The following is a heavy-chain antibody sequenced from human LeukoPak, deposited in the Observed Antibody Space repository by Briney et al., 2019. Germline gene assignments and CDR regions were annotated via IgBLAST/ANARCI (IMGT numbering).Heavy chain of an antibody. V-gene: IGHV4-59*11. CDR3: ARDGCSSTSCYSPGDWYFDL. J-gene: IGHJ2*01. Sequence: PSETLSLTCTVSGGSISSHYWSWIRQPPGKGLEWIGYIYYSGSTNYNPSLKSRVTISVDTSKNQFSLKLSSVTAADTAVYYCARDGCSSTSCYSPGDWYFDLWGRGTLVTVSS. CDR2: IYYSGST. CDR1: GGSISSHY. D-gene: IGHD2-2*02.